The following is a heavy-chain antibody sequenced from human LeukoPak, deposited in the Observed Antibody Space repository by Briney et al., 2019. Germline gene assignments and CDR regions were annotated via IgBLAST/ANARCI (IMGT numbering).Heavy chain of an antibody. CDR2: ISRSSNYI. Sequence: PGGSLRLSCAASGFTFSSYSMNWVRQAPGKGLEWVSSISRSSNYIYYEDSVKGRFTISRDNAKNSLYLQINSLRAEDTSVYYCARGENNYGYYYFDYWGQGTLVTVSS. D-gene: IGHD5-24*01. J-gene: IGHJ4*02. CDR1: GFTFSSYS. CDR3: ARGENNYGYYYFDY. V-gene: IGHV3-21*01.